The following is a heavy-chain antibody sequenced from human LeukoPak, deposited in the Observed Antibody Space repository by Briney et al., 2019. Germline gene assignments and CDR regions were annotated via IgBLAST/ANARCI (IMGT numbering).Heavy chain of an antibody. D-gene: IGHD2-15*01. J-gene: IGHJ4*02. CDR1: GDTFTSYG. Sequence: ASVKVSCKASGDTFTSYGRSWVRQAPGQGLEWMGWISADKGNTNYAQTLQGRVTITTETSTSTAFLELSRLRSDATAVYYCARDPYRYCSCGSCYGCYFHYWGQGTLVTVSS. V-gene: IGHV1-18*01. CDR2: ISADKGNT. CDR3: ARDPYRYCSCGSCYGCYFHY.